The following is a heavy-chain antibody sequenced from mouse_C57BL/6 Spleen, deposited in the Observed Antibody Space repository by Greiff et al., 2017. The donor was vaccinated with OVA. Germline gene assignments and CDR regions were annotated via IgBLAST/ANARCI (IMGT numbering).Heavy chain of an antibody. CDR1: GYSITSGYY. D-gene: IGHD2-4*01. Sequence: DVKLQESGPGLVKPSQSLSLTCSVTGYSITSGYYWNWIRQFPGNKLEWMGYISYDGSNNYNPSLKNRISITRDTSKNQFFLKLNSVTTEDTATYYCARGVDYDGDAMDYWGQGTSVTVSS. CDR2: ISYDGSN. J-gene: IGHJ4*01. CDR3: ARGVDYDGDAMDY. V-gene: IGHV3-6*01.